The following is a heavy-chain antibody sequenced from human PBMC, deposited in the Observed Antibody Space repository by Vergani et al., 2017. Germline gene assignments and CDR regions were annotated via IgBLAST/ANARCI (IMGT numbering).Heavy chain of an antibody. V-gene: IGHV4-38-2*01. CDR3: VRREQGSLDY. CDR2: IYHSGST. CDR1: GYSISSGYY. D-gene: IGHD1/OR15-1a*01. J-gene: IGHJ4*02. Sequence: QVQLQESGPGLVKPSETLSLTCAVSGYSISSGYYWGWIRQPPGKGLEWIGSIYHSGSTYYNPSLKSRVTISVDTSKNQFSLKLSSVTAADTAVYYCVRREQGSLDYWGQGTLVTVSS.